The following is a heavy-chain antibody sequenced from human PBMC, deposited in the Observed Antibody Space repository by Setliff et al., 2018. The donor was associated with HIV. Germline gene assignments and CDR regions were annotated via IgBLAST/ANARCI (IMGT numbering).Heavy chain of an antibody. Sequence: PSETLSLTCTVSDVSIRSSDYYWGWIRQPPGKGLEWIGSIFYSGRAFYNPSLKSRVTMSVDTSKNQCSLKVNSVTAADTAVFYCARHRVITGSFDSWSQGTLVTVSS. D-gene: IGHD3-10*01. CDR2: IFYSGRA. CDR1: DVSIRSSDYY. J-gene: IGHJ4*02. CDR3: ARHRVITGSFDS. V-gene: IGHV4-39*01.